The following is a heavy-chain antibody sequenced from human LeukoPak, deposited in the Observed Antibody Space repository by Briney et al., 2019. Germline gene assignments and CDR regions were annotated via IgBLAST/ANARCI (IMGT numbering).Heavy chain of an antibody. D-gene: IGHD3-9*01. V-gene: IGHV4-39*02. CDR3: ARDVASYDILTGYTYYYYMDV. Sequence: SETLSLTCTVSGGSISSSSYYWGWIRQPPGKGLEWIGSIYYSGSTYYNPSLKSRVTISVDTSKNQFSLKLSSVTAADTAVYYCARDVASYDILTGYTYYYYMDVWGKGTTVTVSS. J-gene: IGHJ6*03. CDR1: GGSISSSSYY. CDR2: IYYSGST.